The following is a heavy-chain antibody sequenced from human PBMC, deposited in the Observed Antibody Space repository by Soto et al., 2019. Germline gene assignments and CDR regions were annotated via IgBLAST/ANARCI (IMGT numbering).Heavy chain of an antibody. CDR1: GFTFSSYA. Sequence: GSLRLSCSSSGFTFSSYAMTWFRQAPGKGLEWVSTISAGGGTTSYADSVQGRFTISRDNSKSTLHLQMNSLRAEDTAVYYYAKPGRIGYTGRTPPWFDPWGQESLVIVSS. V-gene: IGHV3-23*01. J-gene: IGHJ5*02. D-gene: IGHD5-12*01. CDR2: ISAGGGTT. CDR3: AKPGRIGYTGRTPPWFDP.